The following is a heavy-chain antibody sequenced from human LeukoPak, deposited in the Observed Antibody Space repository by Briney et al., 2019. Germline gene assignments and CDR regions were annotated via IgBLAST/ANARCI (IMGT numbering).Heavy chain of an antibody. J-gene: IGHJ5*02. D-gene: IGHD6-13*01. V-gene: IGHV4-34*01. CDR1: GGSFSGYY. Sequence: SETLSLTCAVYGGSFSGYYWSWIRQPPGKGLEWIGEINHSGSTNYNPSLKSRVTISVDTSKNQFSLKLSSVTAADTAVYYCARYSSSWSPRGFDPWGRGTLVTVSS. CDR2: INHSGST. CDR3: ARYSSSWSPRGFDP.